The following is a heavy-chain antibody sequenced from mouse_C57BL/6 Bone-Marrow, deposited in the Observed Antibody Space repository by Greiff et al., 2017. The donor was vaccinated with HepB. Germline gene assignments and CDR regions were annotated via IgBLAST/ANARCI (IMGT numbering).Heavy chain of an antibody. V-gene: IGHV7-3*01. CDR2: IRNKANGYTT. D-gene: IGHD2-3*01. J-gene: IGHJ3*01. CDR3: ARWDDNAY. Sequence: EVNVVESGGGLVQPGGSLSLSCAASGFTFTDYYMSWVRQPPGKALEWLGFIRNKANGYTTEYSASVKGRFTISRDNSQSILYLRMNALRAEDSATYYCARWDDNAYWGQGTLVTVSA. CDR1: GFTFTDYY.